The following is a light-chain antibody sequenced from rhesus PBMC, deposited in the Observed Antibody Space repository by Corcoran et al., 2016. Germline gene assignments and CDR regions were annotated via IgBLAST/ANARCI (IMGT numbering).Light chain of an antibody. J-gene: IGLJ1*01. CDR2: YGE. V-gene: IGLV3-36*02. CDR3: QVWDTSRDQYI. Sequence: SSALTQPPSVSVSPGQTARITCGGDSIGRNSVHWYQQKPPQAPVLVLYYGEARPSGIPERFSGSKSDTLATLTISGVEAGDEADYFCQVWDTSRDQYIFGGGTRLTVL. CDR1: SIGRNS.